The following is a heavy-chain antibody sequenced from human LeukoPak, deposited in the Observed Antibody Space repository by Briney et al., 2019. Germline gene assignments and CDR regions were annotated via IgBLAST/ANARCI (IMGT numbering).Heavy chain of an antibody. Sequence: GGSLRLSCAASGFALSHYSLTWVRQAPGKGLEWVSSISTTSAYIHYAESVKGRFSISRDNIDNVVYLQMNSLRVEDTAVYYCAKDYVSGDGYWDFDYWGQGTLVTVSS. CDR2: ISTTSAYI. CDR1: GFALSHYS. CDR3: AKDYVSGDGYWDFDY. V-gene: IGHV3-21*01. D-gene: IGHD5-24*01. J-gene: IGHJ4*02.